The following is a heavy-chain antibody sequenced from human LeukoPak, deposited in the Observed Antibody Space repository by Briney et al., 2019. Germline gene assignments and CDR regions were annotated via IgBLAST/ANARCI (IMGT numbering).Heavy chain of an antibody. V-gene: IGHV3-21*01. J-gene: IGHJ4*02. CDR2: ISSSSSYI. CDR1: GFTFSSYS. Sequence: GGSLRLSCAASGFTFSSYSMNWVRQAPGKGLEWVSSISSSSSYIYYADSVKGRFTISRDNAKNSLYLQMNSLRAEDTAVYYCARDFRYSSGWYLYRATFDYWGQGTLVTVSS. D-gene: IGHD6-19*01. CDR3: ARDFRYSSGWYLYRATFDY.